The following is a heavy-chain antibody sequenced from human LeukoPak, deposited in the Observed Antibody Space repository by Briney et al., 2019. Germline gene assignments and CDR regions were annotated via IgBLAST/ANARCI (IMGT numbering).Heavy chain of an antibody. D-gene: IGHD3-10*01. CDR3: ARDYLTFDY. Sequence: GGSLTPSCAASGFTLSIYSVHWVRQAPGKGLVWVSRINSDGSSTSYADSVKGRFTISRDNAKNTLYLQMNSLRAEDTAVYYCARDYLTFDYWGQGTLVTVSS. V-gene: IGHV3-74*01. J-gene: IGHJ4*02. CDR2: INSDGSST. CDR1: GFTLSIYS.